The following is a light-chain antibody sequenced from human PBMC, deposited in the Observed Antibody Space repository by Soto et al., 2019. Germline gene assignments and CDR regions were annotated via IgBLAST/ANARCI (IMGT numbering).Light chain of an antibody. CDR3: CSYAGTATV. V-gene: IGLV2-23*03. CDR2: EGT. J-gene: IGLJ1*01. Sequence: QSALTQPASVSGSPGQSITISCTGTNSDVESYNLVSWFRQHPGEAPKLIVYEGTKRPSGVSNRFSGSKSGNPASLTISGLQAEDEANYYCCSYAGTATVFGTRTKLTVL. CDR1: NSDVESYNL.